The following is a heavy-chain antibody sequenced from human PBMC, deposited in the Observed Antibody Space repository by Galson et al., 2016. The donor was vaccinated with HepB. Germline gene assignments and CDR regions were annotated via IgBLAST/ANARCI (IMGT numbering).Heavy chain of an antibody. V-gene: IGHV4-61*01. CDR1: GGSISSENYY. Sequence: ETLSLTCTVSGGSISSENYYWSWIRQPPGKKLEWIGYIFYSGSTNYNPSLKGRVTISVDTSKNQFSLKLSSVTAADTAVYYCARGDNPDYGDYASAYYYMDVWGKGTTVTVSS. CDR2: IFYSGST. CDR3: ARGDNPDYGDYASAYYYMDV. D-gene: IGHD4-17*01. J-gene: IGHJ6*03.